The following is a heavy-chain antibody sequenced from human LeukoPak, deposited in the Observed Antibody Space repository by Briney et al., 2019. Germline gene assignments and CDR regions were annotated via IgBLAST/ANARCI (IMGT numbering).Heavy chain of an antibody. V-gene: IGHV3-30*02. CDR3: AKDGMVGIAGTTLGRYFDY. Sequence: PGGSLRLSCAASGFTFSSYGMHWVRQAPGKGLESVAFIRYDGSDKYYGDSVKGRFTISRDNSKNTVSLQMNSLRAEDTAVYYCAKDGMVGIAGTTLGRYFDYWGQGTLVTVSS. CDR2: IRYDGSDK. D-gene: IGHD1-20*01. J-gene: IGHJ4*02. CDR1: GFTFSSYG.